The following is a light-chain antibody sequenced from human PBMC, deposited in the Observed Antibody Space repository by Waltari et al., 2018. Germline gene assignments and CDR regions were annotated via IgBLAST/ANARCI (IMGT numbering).Light chain of an antibody. V-gene: IGLV2-11*01. Sequence: QSALTQPRSVSGSPGQSVTISCTGTTSDVGGYHYVSCFQQPPCKAPKLIIYDVSERPSGVPDRFSGSKSDNTASLTISGLQAEDEADYYCCSYAGSYTYVFGSGTKVTVL. CDR2: DVS. J-gene: IGLJ1*01. CDR1: TSDVGGYHY. CDR3: CSYAGSYTYV.